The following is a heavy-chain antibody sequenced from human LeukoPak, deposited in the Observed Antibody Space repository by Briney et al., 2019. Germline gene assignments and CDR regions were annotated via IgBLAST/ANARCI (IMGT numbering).Heavy chain of an antibody. V-gene: IGHV3-23*01. D-gene: IGHD3-22*01. J-gene: IGHJ4*02. CDR2: ISGSGGST. CDR3: AKDTFNGGYFDY. Sequence: PGGSLRLSCAASGFTFSSYAMSWVRRAPGKGLEWVSAISGSGGSTYYADSVKGRFTISRDNSKNTLYLQMNSLRAEDTAVYYCAKDTFNGGYFDYWGQGTLVTVSS. CDR1: GFTFSSYA.